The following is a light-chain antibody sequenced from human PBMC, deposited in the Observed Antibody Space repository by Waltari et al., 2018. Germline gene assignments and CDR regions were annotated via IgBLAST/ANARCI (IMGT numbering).Light chain of an antibody. V-gene: IGLV2-11*01. Sequence: QSALTQPRSVSGSPGQSVTISCPGTSSDVGSFDHVSWYQQHPGKAPKVMIYDVNKRPSGVPDRFSGSKSGNTASLTISGLQAEDEAEYYCCSYGGSYYVLGTGTEVTVL. CDR1: SSDVGSFDH. J-gene: IGLJ1*01. CDR3: CSYGGSYYV. CDR2: DVN.